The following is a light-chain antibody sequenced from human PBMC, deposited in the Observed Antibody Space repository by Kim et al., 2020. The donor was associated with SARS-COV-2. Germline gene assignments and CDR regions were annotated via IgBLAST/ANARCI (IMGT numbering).Light chain of an antibody. CDR1: QSIGSW. CDR2: DGS. J-gene: IGKJ1*01. V-gene: IGKV1-5*01. Sequence: ALVGDRVTITCRASQSIGSWVGWYQQKPGQAPKLLIYDGSTLQSGVPSRFSGSGSGTEFSLTIRSLQPDDFASYYCQQYNTFPWTFGQGTKVDIK. CDR3: QQYNTFPWT.